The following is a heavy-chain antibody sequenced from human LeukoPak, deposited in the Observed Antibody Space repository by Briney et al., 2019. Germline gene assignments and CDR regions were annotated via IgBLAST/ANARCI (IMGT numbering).Heavy chain of an antibody. D-gene: IGHD2-2*01. J-gene: IGHJ4*02. V-gene: IGHV1-2*02. Sequence: SVKASSRLPGYTFIGYYILWERQPPGQGLGWRGWINPNSGGTNYPQTFQGRVTMTRNTSISTAYMELSRLRSDGRAVYYGSRVGFEKGVPAAFFFDYWGQGTLVTVSS. CDR1: GYTFIGYY. CDR2: INPNSGGT. CDR3: SRVGFEKGVPAAFFFDY.